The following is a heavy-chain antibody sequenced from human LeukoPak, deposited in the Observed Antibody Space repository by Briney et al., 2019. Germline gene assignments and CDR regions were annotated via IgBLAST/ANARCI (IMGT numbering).Heavy chain of an antibody. Sequence: ASVKVSCKASGGTFSSYAISWVRQAPGQGLEWMGGIIPIVGRANYAQKFQGRVTITADESTSTAYMELSSLRSVDTAVYYCARDSDVLLWFGELKPRFRAFDIWGQGTMVTVSS. J-gene: IGHJ3*02. V-gene: IGHV1-69*13. CDR3: ARDSDVLLWFGELKPRFRAFDI. D-gene: IGHD3-10*01. CDR2: IIPIVGRA. CDR1: GGTFSSYA.